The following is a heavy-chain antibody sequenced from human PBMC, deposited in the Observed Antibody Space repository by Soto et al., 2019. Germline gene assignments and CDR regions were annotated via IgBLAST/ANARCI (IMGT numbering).Heavy chain of an antibody. CDR1: GYTFTDYY. D-gene: IGHD3-3*01. J-gene: IGHJ4*02. V-gene: IGHV1-2*02. CDR3: ARVAITIFGVVTDFDY. Sequence: ASVKVSCKASGYTFTDYYMHWVRQAPGQGLEWMGWINPNSGGTNYAQKFQGRVTMTRDTSISTDYMELSRLRSDDTAVYYCARVAITIFGVVTDFDYWGQGTLVTVSS. CDR2: INPNSGGT.